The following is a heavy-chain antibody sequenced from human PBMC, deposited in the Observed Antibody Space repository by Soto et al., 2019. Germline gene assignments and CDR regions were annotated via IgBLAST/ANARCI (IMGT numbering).Heavy chain of an antibody. D-gene: IGHD3-3*01. CDR1: GFTFSSYA. V-gene: IGHV3-23*01. CDR3: AKVKLYYDFWSGLYYFDY. Sequence: PGGSLRLSCAASGFTFSSYAMSWVRQAPGKGLEWVSAISGSGGSTYYADSVKGRFTISRDNSKNTLYLQMNSLRAEDTAVYYCAKVKLYYDFWSGLYYFDYWGQGTLVTVSS. J-gene: IGHJ4*02. CDR2: ISGSGGST.